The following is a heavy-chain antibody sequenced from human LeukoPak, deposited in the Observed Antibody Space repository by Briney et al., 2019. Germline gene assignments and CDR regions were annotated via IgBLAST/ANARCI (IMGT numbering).Heavy chain of an antibody. D-gene: IGHD6-19*01. CDR3: AKGTSTYSSGSLDY. CDR2: INPNSGST. Sequence: ASVTVSCKASGYTFTGYYMHWVRQAPGQGLEWMGWINPNSGSTNYAQKFQGRVTMTRDTSISTAYMELSRLRSDDTAVYYCAKGTSTYSSGSLDYWGRGTLVTVSS. V-gene: IGHV1-2*02. J-gene: IGHJ4*02. CDR1: GYTFTGYY.